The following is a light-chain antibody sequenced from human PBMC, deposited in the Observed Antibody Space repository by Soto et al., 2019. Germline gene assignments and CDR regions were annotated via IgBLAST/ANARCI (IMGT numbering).Light chain of an antibody. CDR2: EVS. J-gene: IGLJ1*01. CDR3: SSYTSSSTTV. Sequence: QSALTQPASVSGSPGQSITISCTGTSSDVGGYNYVSWYQQHPGKAPKLMIYEVSNRPSGVSNRFSGSKSGNTASLTISGLQAEDEADYSCSSYTSSSTTVFGPGTKVTVL. CDR1: SSDVGGYNY. V-gene: IGLV2-14*01.